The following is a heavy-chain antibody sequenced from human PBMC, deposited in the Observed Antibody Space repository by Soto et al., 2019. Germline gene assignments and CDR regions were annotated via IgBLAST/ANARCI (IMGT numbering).Heavy chain of an antibody. D-gene: IGHD3-3*01. Sequence: GGSLRLSCAASGFTFSSYAMHWVRQAPGKGLEWVAVISYDGSNKYYADYVKGRFPISRDNSKNMLYLQMNSLRAEDTAVYYCARDRAVRFLEWTPDFDYWGQGTLVTVSS. CDR1: GFTFSSYA. J-gene: IGHJ4*02. CDR3: ARDRAVRFLEWTPDFDY. CDR2: ISYDGSNK. V-gene: IGHV3-30-3*01.